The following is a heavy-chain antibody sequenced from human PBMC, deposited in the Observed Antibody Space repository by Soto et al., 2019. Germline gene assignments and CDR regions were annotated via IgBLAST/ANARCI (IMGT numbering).Heavy chain of an antibody. CDR2: ISGSGGST. V-gene: IGHV3-23*01. Sequence: GGSLRLSCAASGFTFSSYARSWVRQAPGKGLEWVSAISGSGGSTYYADSVKGRFTISRDNSKNTLYLQMNSLRAEDTAVYYCASWYCSGGSCYWEPFDYWGQGTLVTVSS. D-gene: IGHD2-15*01. CDR1: GFTFSSYA. J-gene: IGHJ4*02. CDR3: ASWYCSGGSCYWEPFDY.